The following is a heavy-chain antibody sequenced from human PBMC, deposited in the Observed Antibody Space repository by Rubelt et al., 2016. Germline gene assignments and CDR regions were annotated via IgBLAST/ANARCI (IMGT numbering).Heavy chain of an antibody. V-gene: IGHV3-48*04. Sequence: DVQVVESGGGLVQPGGSLRLSCAASGFTFSSYSMNWVRQAPGKGLEWVSYISSSSSPIYSADSVKGRFTIPRDNAKNSLYLQMNSLRAEDTAVYYCASLGYYYYDSSDFPRSWGQGTLVTVSS. J-gene: IGHJ5*02. D-gene: IGHD3-22*01. CDR1: GFTFSSYS. CDR3: ASLGYYYYDSSDFPRS. CDR2: ISSSSSPI.